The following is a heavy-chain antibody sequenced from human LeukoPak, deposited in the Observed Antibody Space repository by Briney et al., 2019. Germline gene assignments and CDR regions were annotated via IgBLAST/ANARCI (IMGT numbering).Heavy chain of an antibody. D-gene: IGHD5-18*01. Sequence: GGSLRLSCTASGFTFGDYAMSWFRQAPGKGLEWVGFIRSKAYGGTTEYAASVKGRFTISRDDSKSIAYLQMNSLKTEDTAVYYCARGYSYGTFDYWGLGTLVTVSS. CDR2: IRSKAYGGTT. CDR1: GFTFGDYA. V-gene: IGHV3-49*03. J-gene: IGHJ4*02. CDR3: ARGYSYGTFDY.